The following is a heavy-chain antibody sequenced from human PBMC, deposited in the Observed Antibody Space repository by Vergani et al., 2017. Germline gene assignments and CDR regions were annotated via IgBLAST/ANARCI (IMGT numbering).Heavy chain of an antibody. D-gene: IGHD5-18*01. CDR2: INHSGST. Sequence: QVQLQQWGAGLLKPSETLSLTCAVYGGSFSGYYWSWIRQPPGKGLEWIGEINHSGSTNYNPSLKSRVTISVDTSKNQFSLKRSSVTAADTAVYYCAGTAMGVFDYWGQGTLVTVSS. CDR1: GGSFSGYY. CDR3: AGTAMGVFDY. J-gene: IGHJ4*02. V-gene: IGHV4-34*01.